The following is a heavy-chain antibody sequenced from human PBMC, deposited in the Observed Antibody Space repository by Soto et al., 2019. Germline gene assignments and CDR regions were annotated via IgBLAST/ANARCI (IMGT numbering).Heavy chain of an antibody. V-gene: IGHV3-49*03. CDR1: GCTFGDYA. Sequence: EVQLVESGGRLVQPGRSLRLSCTSTGCTFGDYAMSWFRQGPGKGLEWVGFIRSKVYGGTTQYAASVKGRFTISRDDSKTIAYLQMNSLKTEDTAVYYCARAVGFCSNGVCLGGFDFQGQGTLVTVSS. D-gene: IGHD2-8*01. J-gene: IGHJ4*02. CDR3: ARAVGFCSNGVCLGGFDF. CDR2: IRSKVYGGTT.